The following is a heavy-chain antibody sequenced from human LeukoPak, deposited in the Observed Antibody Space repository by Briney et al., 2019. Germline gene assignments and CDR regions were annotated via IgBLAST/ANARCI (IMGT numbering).Heavy chain of an antibody. CDR1: GGSISSSSYY. V-gene: IGHV4-39*01. CDR2: IYYSGCT. Sequence: SETLSLTCTVSGGSISSSSYYWGWIRQPPGKGLEWIGSIYYSGCTYYNPSLKSRVTISVDTSKNQFSLKLSSVTAADTAVYYCARHLTDFWSGYPSDYWGQGTLVTVSS. D-gene: IGHD3-3*01. CDR3: ARHLTDFWSGYPSDY. J-gene: IGHJ4*02.